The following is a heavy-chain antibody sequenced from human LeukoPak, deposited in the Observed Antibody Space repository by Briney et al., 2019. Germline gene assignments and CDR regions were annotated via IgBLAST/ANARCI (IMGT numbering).Heavy chain of an antibody. CDR2: IYHSGST. CDR3: ARHVSSGSYSDDAFDI. CDR1: GYSISSGYY. D-gene: IGHD1-26*01. Sequence: PSETLSLTCTVSGYSISSGYYWGWIRQPPGKGLEWIGSIYHSGSTYYNPSLKSRVTISVDTSKNQFSLKLSSVTAADTAVYYCARHVSSGSYSDDAFDIWGQGTMVTVSS. J-gene: IGHJ3*02. V-gene: IGHV4-38-2*02.